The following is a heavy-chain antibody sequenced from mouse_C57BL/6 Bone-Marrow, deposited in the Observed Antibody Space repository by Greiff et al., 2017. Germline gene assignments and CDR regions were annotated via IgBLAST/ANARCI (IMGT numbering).Heavy chain of an antibody. D-gene: IGHD1-1*02. CDR2: IYPRSGNT. V-gene: IGHV1-81*01. Sequence: VQLQQSGAELARPGASVKLSCKASGYTFTSSGISWVKQRTGQGLEWIGEIYPRSGNTYYNEKFKGKAPLTADKSSSTAYMELRSLTAEDSAVYFCARGGGGDYAMDYWGQGTSVTVSS. CDR1: GYTFTSSG. CDR3: ARGGGGDYAMDY. J-gene: IGHJ4*01.